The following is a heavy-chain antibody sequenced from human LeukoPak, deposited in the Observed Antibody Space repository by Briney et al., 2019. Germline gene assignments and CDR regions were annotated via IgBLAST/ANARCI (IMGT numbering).Heavy chain of an antibody. J-gene: IGHJ4*02. Sequence: PSETLSLTCAVYGGSFSGYYWSWNRQHPGKGLEWIGEINHSGSTNYNPSLKSRVTISVDTSKNQFSLKLSSVTAADTAVYYCARGLKARGYRTIAAAGPYDYWGQGTLVTVSS. CDR1: GGSFSGYY. CDR2: INHSGST. CDR3: ARGLKARGYRTIAAAGPYDY. D-gene: IGHD6-13*01. V-gene: IGHV4-34*01.